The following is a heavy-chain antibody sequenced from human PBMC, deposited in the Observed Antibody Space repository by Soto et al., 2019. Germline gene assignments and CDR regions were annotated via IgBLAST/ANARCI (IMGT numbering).Heavy chain of an antibody. CDR3: ARRIEMTTMKTGMDV. V-gene: IGHV4-38-2*01. J-gene: IGHJ6*02. CDR1: GYSITSGHY. Sequence: SETLSLTCDVSGYSITSGHYWGWIRQPPGKGLEWIGIIHHTGSTYYNPSLKNRVTISIDASRKQFSLKLTSVTAADTAVYYCARRIEMTTMKTGMDVWGQGTTVTVSS. CDR2: IHHTGST.